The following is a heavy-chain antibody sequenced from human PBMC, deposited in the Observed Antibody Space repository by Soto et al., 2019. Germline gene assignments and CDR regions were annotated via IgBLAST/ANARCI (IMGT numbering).Heavy chain of an antibody. CDR1: GFKFNTFA. CDR2: ISATGSDL. CDR3: ARESGSVVYVWGRYRPGRNKYDGLDV. J-gene: IGHJ6*02. Sequence: EVQLVESGGGPVKPGGSLRLSCAASGFKFNTFAMNCVRQAPGKGLVWVSSISATGSDLPYADSVRGRFPISRDNAKDSLYLQMNSLIVDDTSVYYCARESGSVVYVWGRYRPGRNKYDGLDVWGQGTTVSFSS. D-gene: IGHD3-16*02. V-gene: IGHV3-21*06.